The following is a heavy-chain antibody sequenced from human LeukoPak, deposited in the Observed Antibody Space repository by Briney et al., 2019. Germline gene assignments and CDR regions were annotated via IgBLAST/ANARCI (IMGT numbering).Heavy chain of an antibody. D-gene: IGHD3-22*01. V-gene: IGHV3-11*01. CDR1: GFTFSDYY. J-gene: IGHJ4*02. CDR2: ISSSGSTI. Sequence: GGSLRLSCAASGFTFSDYYMSWIRQAPGKGLEWVSYISSSGSTIYYADSVKGRFTISRDNAKNSLYLQMNSLRAEDTAVYCCAKPVDYYDSSGPYYFDYWGQGTLVTVSS. CDR3: AKPVDYYDSSGPYYFDY.